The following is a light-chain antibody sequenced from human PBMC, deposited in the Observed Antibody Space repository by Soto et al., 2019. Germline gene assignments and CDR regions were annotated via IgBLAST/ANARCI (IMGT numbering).Light chain of an antibody. Sequence: EIVLTQSPGILSLSPGERATLSCRASQSVRSTYLAWYQQKPGQAPRLLIDGASSWATGLPDRCSGSASGTDFSLTISRLEPEDFAVYYWQYYGCSLSITFGQGTRLDI. J-gene: IGKJ5*01. CDR3: QYYGCSLSIT. CDR2: GAS. V-gene: IGKV3-20*01. CDR1: QSVRSTY.